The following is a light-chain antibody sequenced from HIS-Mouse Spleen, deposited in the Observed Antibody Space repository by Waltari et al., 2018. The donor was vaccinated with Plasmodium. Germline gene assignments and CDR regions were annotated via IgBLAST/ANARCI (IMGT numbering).Light chain of an antibody. V-gene: IGLV2-11*01. CDR3: CSYAGSYTYV. CDR1: SSAVGGYHY. Sequence: QSALPQPRSVSGSPGPSVTISCTGTSSAVGGYHYVSWYQQHPGKAPKLMIYDVSKRPSGVPDRFSGSKSGNTASLTISGLQAEDEADYYCCSYAGSYTYVFGTGTKVTVL. CDR2: DVS. J-gene: IGLJ1*01.